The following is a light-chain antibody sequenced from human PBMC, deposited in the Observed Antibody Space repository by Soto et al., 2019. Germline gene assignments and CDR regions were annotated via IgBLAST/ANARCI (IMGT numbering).Light chain of an antibody. V-gene: IGLV1-44*01. J-gene: IGLJ1*01. CDR3: AAWVDSRNGNYA. Sequence: QSVLTQPPSASGTPGQRVTISCSGSSSNIGSNTVNWYQQLPGTAPKLLIYSNNQRPSGVPDRFSGSKSGTSASLAISGLQFEDEANYYCAAWVDSRNGNYAFGPGTKATVL. CDR1: SSNIGSNT. CDR2: SNN.